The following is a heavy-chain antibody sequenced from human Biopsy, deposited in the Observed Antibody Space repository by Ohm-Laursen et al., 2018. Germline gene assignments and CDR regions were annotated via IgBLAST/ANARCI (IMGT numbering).Heavy chain of an antibody. CDR3: ERERQFRFLEGAFDY. D-gene: IGHD3-3*01. CDR2: ISSGGRA. V-gene: IGHV4-59*01. J-gene: IGHJ4*02. CDR1: GGSISDDY. Sequence: SETLSLTCTVSGGSISDDYWNWIRQPPGQGLQVIGYISSGGRAKYNPSLKSRLTISLDTSKNQLSLRLSSVTAADSAIYYGERERQFRFLEGAFDYWGQGILVTVSS.